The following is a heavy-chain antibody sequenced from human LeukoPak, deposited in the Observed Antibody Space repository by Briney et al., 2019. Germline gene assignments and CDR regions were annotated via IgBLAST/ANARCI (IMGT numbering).Heavy chain of an antibody. CDR3: AKVWSSSLNYNYGMDV. CDR1: GFTFSSYV. J-gene: IGHJ6*02. V-gene: IGHV3-23*01. D-gene: IGHD6-6*01. CDR2: ISGSGGST. Sequence: PGESLRLSCSASGFTFSSYVMSWVRQAPGKGLEWVSVISGSGGSTYYADSVKGRFTISRDNSKNTLYLQMNSLRAEDTAVYYCAKVWSSSLNYNYGMDVWGQGTTVTVSS.